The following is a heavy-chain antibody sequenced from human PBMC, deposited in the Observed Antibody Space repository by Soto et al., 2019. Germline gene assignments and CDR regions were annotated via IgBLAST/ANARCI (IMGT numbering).Heavy chain of an antibody. CDR3: ARWGTTGGLDV. CDR2: TSYDGSNK. D-gene: IGHD3-16*01. CDR1: GFTFRSYV. V-gene: IGHV3-30*19. J-gene: IGHJ4*02. Sequence: QVQLVESGGGVVQPGASLRLSCVGSGFTFRSYVIHWVRQAPGKGMEWVALTSYDGSNKYYDDSVKGRFTISRDNSRNTVDLHMDSLRLEDTALYYCARWGTTGGLDVWGQGTLVSVSS.